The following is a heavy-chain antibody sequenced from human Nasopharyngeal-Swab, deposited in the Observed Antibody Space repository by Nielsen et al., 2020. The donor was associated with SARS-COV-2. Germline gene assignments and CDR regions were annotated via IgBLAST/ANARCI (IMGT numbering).Heavy chain of an antibody. J-gene: IGHJ4*02. CDR1: GGSISSGGYY. D-gene: IGHD3-9*01. Sequence: SETLSLTCTVSGGSISSGGYYWSWIRQPPGKGLEWIGYIYYSGSTNYNPSLKSRATISVDTSKNQFSLKLSSVTAADTAVYYCARAEVLNGLDYWGQGTLVTVSS. CDR2: IYYSGST. CDR3: ARAEVLNGLDY. V-gene: IGHV4-61*08.